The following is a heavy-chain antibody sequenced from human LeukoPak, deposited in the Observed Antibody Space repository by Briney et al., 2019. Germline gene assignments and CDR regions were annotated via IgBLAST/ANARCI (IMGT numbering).Heavy chain of an antibody. V-gene: IGHV5-51*01. J-gene: IGHJ4*02. D-gene: IGHD3-9*01. Sequence: GESLKISCKGTGYSFTSYWIGWVRQMPGKGLEWMGIIYPGDSDTRYSPSFQGQVTISADESISTAYLQWSSLKASDTAMYYCARGQGLRYFDWLLPPLGYWGQGTLVTVSS. CDR1: GYSFTSYW. CDR3: ARGQGLRYFDWLLPPLGY. CDR2: IYPGDSDT.